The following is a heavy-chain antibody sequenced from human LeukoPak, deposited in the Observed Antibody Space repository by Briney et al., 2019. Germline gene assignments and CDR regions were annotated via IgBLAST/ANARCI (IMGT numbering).Heavy chain of an antibody. D-gene: IGHD6-19*01. CDR3: AKDGPLSSGWYPADFDY. CDR2: IRGDGSNE. V-gene: IGHV3-30*02. Sequence: PGGSLRLSCASSGVTFSSYGMHGGRQALGRGVGRGAFIRGDGSNEYYADSVSGRFTSWRDNSKNTLYLQMNSLRPEDTAVYYCAKDGPLSSGWYPADFDYWGQGTLVTVSS. J-gene: IGHJ4*02. CDR1: GVTFSSYG.